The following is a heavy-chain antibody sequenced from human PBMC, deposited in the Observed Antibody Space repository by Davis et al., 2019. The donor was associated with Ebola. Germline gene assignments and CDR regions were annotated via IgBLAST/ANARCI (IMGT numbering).Heavy chain of an antibody. J-gene: IGHJ4*02. D-gene: IGHD5-24*01. V-gene: IGHV4-61*01. CDR2: IYHSGST. CDR1: GGSVSSGSYY. CDR3: ARGGRWLHRFTR. Sequence: MPSETLSLTCTVSGGSVSSGSYYWSWIRQPPGKGLEWIGEIYHSGSTNYNPSLKSRVTISVDTSKNQFSLTLSSVTAADTAVYYCARGGRWLHRFTRWGQGTLVTVSS.